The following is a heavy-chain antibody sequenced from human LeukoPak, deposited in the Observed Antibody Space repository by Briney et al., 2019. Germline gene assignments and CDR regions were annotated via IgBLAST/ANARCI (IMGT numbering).Heavy chain of an antibody. CDR1: CYTFTSYG. D-gene: IGHD5-12*01. J-gene: IGHJ5*01. CDR3: TSTGYSGHDALPS. CDR2: ISSYNGNT. V-gene: IGHV1-18*01. Sequence: ASVKVSCRACCYTFTSYGILGVRHPPAQELVERVGISSYNGNTKYAKTLQGRVTMTTDNSTSSAYMAQGSRRYCDTSVLYCTSTGYSGHDALPSWGRGTLVTVSS.